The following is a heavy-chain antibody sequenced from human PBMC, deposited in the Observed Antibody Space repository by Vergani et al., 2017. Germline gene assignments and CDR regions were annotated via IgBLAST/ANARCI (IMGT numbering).Heavy chain of an antibody. V-gene: IGHV5-51*01. CDR1: GYNFDIYW. J-gene: IGHJ4*02. Sequence: EMQLVQSGAEVRKPGESVKISCRTSGYNFDIYWIGWVRQMPGKGLEWMGIVYPADSDTRYSPSFQGQVTISADKSISTAYLQWSSLKASDTAMYYCARAPWGSYDPGYFDYWGQGTLVTVSS. CDR2: VYPADSDT. CDR3: ARAPWGSYDPGYFDY. D-gene: IGHD1-26*01.